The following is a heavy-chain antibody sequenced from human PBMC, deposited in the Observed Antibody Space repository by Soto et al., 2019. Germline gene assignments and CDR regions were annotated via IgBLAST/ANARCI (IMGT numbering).Heavy chain of an antibody. CDR1: GFTFRDYG. CDR3: AKDWVGGSNKYYFEY. D-gene: IGHD1-26*01. CDR2: ISHHGLKE. J-gene: IGHJ4*02. Sequence: GGSLRLSCVASGFTFRDYGMHWVRQAPGKGLEWVAGISHHGLKEHYADSVKGRFTISRDNSKKTVYLQLNSLRGDDTAVYYCAKDWVGGSNKYYFEYWGQGTLVTVAS. V-gene: IGHV3-30*18.